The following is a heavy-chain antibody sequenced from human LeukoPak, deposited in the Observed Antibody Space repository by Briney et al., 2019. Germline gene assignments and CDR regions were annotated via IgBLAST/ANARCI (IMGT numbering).Heavy chain of an antibody. J-gene: IGHJ4*02. Sequence: GGSLRLSCAASGFTFSSYEMNWVRQAPGRGLEWVSYIGNTGRTIYYADSVQGRFTISRDNAKNSLYLQMNSLRAEDTAIYYCVRGDRYFFDFWGQGTLVTVSS. CDR2: IGNTGRTI. CDR1: GFTFSSYE. D-gene: IGHD1-14*01. CDR3: VRGDRYFFDF. V-gene: IGHV3-48*03.